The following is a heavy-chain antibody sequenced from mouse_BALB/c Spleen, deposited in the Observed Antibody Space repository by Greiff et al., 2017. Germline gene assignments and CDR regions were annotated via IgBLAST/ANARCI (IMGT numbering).Heavy chain of an antibody. CDR2: IWTGGGT. CDR1: GFSLTSYD. D-gene: IGHD2-1*01. V-gene: IGHV2-9-2*01. CDR3: VRASTYAMDY. J-gene: IGHJ4*01. Sequence: VQLQESGPGLVAPSQSLSITCTVSGFSLTSYDISWIRQPPGKGLEWLGVIWTGGGTNYNSAFMSRLSISKDNSKSQVFLKMNSLQTDDTAIYYCVRASTYAMDYWGQGTSVTVSS.